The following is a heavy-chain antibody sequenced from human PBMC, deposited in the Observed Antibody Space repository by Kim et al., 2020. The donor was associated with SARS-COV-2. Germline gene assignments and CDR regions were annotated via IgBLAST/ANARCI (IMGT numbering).Heavy chain of an antibody. D-gene: IGHD3-22*01. V-gene: IGHV4-31*03. CDR1: GGSISSGGYY. Sequence: SETLSLTCTVSGGSISSGGYYWSRIRQHPGMGLVWIRYIYYSGSSYSNPSLKSRVTISVDTYKNQFSLKLSSVTAAATDVYYCASDALYYDSSAEGFDYWGQGTLVTVSS. CDR2: IYYSGSS. J-gene: IGHJ4*02. CDR3: ASDALYYDSSAEGFDY.